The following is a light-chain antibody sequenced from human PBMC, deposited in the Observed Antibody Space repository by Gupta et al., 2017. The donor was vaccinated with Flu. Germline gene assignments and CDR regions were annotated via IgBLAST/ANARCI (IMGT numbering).Light chain of an antibody. Sequence: EIVLTQSPGTLSLSPGERATLSCRASQSVIGYLSWYQQKPGQAPRLLIYDASSRATDIPARFSGSGSGTDFTLTISSLEPEDFAVYYCQHRNNWPPVITFGQGTRLDIK. CDR1: QSVIGY. J-gene: IGKJ5*01. V-gene: IGKV3-11*01. CDR2: DAS. CDR3: QHRNNWPPVIT.